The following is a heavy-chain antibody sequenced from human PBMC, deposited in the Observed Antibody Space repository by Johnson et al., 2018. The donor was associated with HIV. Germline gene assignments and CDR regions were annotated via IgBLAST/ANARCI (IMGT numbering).Heavy chain of an antibody. CDR3: AREEANGAFDI. Sequence: VQLVESGGGVVRPGGSLRLSCAASGFTFDDYGMTWVRQVPGKGLEWVSGINWNGCRTGSAASVKGRFTISRDNAKNSLYVQMNSLRAGDTAVYYCAREEANGAFDIWGQGTMVTVSS. J-gene: IGHJ3*02. CDR1: GFTFDDYG. CDR2: INWNGCRT. V-gene: IGHV3-20*04.